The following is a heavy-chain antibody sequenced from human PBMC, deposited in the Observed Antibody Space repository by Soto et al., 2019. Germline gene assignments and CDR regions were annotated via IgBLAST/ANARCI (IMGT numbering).Heavy chain of an antibody. J-gene: IGHJ4*02. D-gene: IGHD3-22*01. Sequence: SETLSLTCAVSGGSISSSNWWSWVRQPPGKGLEWIGEIYHSGSTNYNPSLKSRVTISVDKSKNQFSLKLSSVTAADTAVYYCARDNRGQYYYDSSQGNWGQGTLVTVSS. CDR3: ARDNRGQYYYDSSQGN. V-gene: IGHV4-4*02. CDR1: GGSISSSNW. CDR2: IYHSGST.